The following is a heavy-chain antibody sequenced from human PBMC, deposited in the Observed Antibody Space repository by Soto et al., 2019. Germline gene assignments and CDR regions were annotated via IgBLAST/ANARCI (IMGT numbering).Heavy chain of an antibody. D-gene: IGHD3-9*01. CDR2: IYYSGST. Sequence: PSETLSLTCTVSGGSISSYYRSWVRQPPGKGLEWIGYIYYSGSTNYNPSLKSRVTISVDTSKNQFSLKLSSVTAADTAVYYCARELRYFDWFRAFDIWGQGTMVTVSS. J-gene: IGHJ3*02. V-gene: IGHV4-59*01. CDR1: GGSISSYY. CDR3: ARELRYFDWFRAFDI.